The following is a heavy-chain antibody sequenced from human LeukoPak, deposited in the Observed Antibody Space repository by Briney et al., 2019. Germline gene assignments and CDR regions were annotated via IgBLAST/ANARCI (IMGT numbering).Heavy chain of an antibody. Sequence: GESLKISCKVSGYSFTSYCIGWVRQMPGKGLEWMGIIYPGDSGPTYSPSFQGQVAISVDKSINTAYLQWSSLQASDTAMYYCGMSGDRVPLQDDVFDVWGQGTMVTVST. D-gene: IGHD1-26*01. CDR3: GMSGDRVPLQDDVFDV. CDR1: GYSFTSYC. J-gene: IGHJ3*01. V-gene: IGHV5-51*01. CDR2: IYPGDSGP.